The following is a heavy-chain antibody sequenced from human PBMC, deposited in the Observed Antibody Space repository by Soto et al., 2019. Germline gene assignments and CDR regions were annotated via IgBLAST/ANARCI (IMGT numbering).Heavy chain of an antibody. CDR3: ARGRIAPAYFQF. Sequence: EVQLLESGGGLVQPGGSLRLSCVASGFAFNSYALTSVRQAPGKVLEWVSSISGGGGAAFYADSVRDRFSISKDKSTNTLYLQMNSLRGEDTAIYCCARGRIAPAYFQFWGPGTPVSVSS. CDR1: GFAFNSYA. J-gene: IGHJ1*01. D-gene: IGHD6-13*01. CDR2: ISGGGGAA. V-gene: IGHV3-23*01.